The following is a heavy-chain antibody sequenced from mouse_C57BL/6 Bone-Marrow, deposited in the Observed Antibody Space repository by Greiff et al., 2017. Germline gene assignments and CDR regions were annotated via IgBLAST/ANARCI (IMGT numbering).Heavy chain of an antibody. CDR1: GFTFSSYT. J-gene: IGHJ3*01. CDR3: ARSPFAY. CDR2: ISGGGGNT. V-gene: IGHV5-9*01. Sequence: DVKLVESGGGLVKPGGSLTLSCAASGFTFSSYTMSWVRQTPEKRLEWVATISGGGGNTYYPDSVKGRFTISRDNAKNTLYLQMSSLRSEDTALYYCARSPFAYWGQGTLVTVSA.